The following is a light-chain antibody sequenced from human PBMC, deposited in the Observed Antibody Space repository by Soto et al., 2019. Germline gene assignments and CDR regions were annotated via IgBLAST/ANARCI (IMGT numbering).Light chain of an antibody. CDR3: SSYTSDIYYV. CDR2: AVS. Sequence: QSALAQPASVSGSPGQSITISCTGTSSDVGLYDYVSWYQQHPGKAPQLMIYAVSNRPSGVSNRFSASKSGNTASLFISGLQAEDEAHYSCSSYTSDIYYVFGYGTKVTVL. CDR1: SSDVGLYDY. V-gene: IGLV2-14*01. J-gene: IGLJ1*01.